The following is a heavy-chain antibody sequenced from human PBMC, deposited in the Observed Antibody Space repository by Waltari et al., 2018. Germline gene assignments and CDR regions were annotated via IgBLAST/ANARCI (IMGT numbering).Heavy chain of an antibody. CDR1: GYTFTSYY. CDR3: AREARGSGSYYFYYYYGMDV. Sequence: QVQLVQSGAEVKKPGASVKVSCKASGYTFTSYYMHWVRQAPGQGLEWMGIINPSGGSTSYAQKFQGRVTMARDTSTSTVYMELSSLRSEDTAVYYCAREARGSGSYYFYYYYGMDVWGQGTTVTVSS. CDR2: INPSGGST. D-gene: IGHD3-10*01. J-gene: IGHJ6*02. V-gene: IGHV1-46*01.